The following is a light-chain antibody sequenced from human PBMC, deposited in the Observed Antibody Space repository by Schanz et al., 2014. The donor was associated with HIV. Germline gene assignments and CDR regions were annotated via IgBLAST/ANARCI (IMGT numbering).Light chain of an antibody. Sequence: EIVLTQSPGTLSLSPGERATLSCRASQSVSNNYLAWYQQKHGQAPRLLMYDASSRATGIPDRFSGSGSGTDFTLTISRLEPEDFAVYFCQQYATSAFTFGPGTKVDIK. J-gene: IGKJ3*01. CDR1: QSVSNNY. CDR2: DAS. V-gene: IGKV3-20*01. CDR3: QQYATSAFT.